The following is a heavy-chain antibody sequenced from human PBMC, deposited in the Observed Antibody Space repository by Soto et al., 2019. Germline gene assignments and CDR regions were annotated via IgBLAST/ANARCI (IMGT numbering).Heavy chain of an antibody. CDR3: ARERSNSSSWYNRFDP. D-gene: IGHD6-13*01. CDR1: GGTFSSYA. Sequence: SVKVSCKASGGTFSSYAISWVRQAPGQGLEWMGGIIPIFGTANYAQKFQGRVTITADESTSTAYMELSSLRSEDTAVYYCARERSNSSSWYNRFDPWGQGTLVTVSS. J-gene: IGHJ5*02. V-gene: IGHV1-69*13. CDR2: IIPIFGTA.